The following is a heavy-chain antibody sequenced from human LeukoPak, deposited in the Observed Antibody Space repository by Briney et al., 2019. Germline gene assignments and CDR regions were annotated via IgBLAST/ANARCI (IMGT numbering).Heavy chain of an antibody. V-gene: IGHV3-23*01. J-gene: IGHJ4*02. Sequence: GGTLRLSCAASGFTFSSYAMSWVRQAPGKGLEWVSAISGSGGSTYYADSVKGRFTISRDNSKNTLYLQMNSLRAEDTAVYYCARESSGYYYAQHKDFDYWGQGTLVTVSS. CDR2: ISGSGGST. CDR1: GFTFSSYA. CDR3: ARESSGYYYAQHKDFDY. D-gene: IGHD3-22*01.